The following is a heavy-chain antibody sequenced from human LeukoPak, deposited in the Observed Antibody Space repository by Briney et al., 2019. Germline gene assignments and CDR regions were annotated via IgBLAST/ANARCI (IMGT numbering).Heavy chain of an antibody. CDR2: IYYSGST. CDR3: ARDRRYYYDSSGLAFDI. Sequence: SETLSLTCTVSGGSISSYYWSWIRQPPGKGLEWVGYIYYSGSTNYNPSLKSRVTILVDTPKKQFSLKLSSVTAADTAVYYCARDRRYYYDSSGLAFDIWGQGTMVTVSS. J-gene: IGHJ3*02. D-gene: IGHD3-22*01. V-gene: IGHV4-59*01. CDR1: GGSISSYY.